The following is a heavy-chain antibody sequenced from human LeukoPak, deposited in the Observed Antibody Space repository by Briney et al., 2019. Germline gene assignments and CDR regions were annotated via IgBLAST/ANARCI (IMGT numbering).Heavy chain of an antibody. Sequence: SQTLSLTLAISGDSVSINSVTWNWIRQSPSRGLEWLGRTYYRSTWYNDYAVSVRGRITVNPDTSKNQFSLHLNSVTPEDTAVYYCARRLTQYDCFDPWGQGILVTVSS. CDR3: ARRLTQYDCFDP. J-gene: IGHJ5*02. CDR2: TYYRSTWYN. CDR1: GDSVSINSVT. D-gene: IGHD2-2*01. V-gene: IGHV6-1*01.